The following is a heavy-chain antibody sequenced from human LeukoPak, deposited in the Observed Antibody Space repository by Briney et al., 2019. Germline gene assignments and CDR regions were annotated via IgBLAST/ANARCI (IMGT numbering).Heavy chain of an antibody. CDR3: ARGRYDRSGYYYYGIDV. CDR1: GLTFSDSY. D-gene: IGHD3-22*01. J-gene: IGHJ6*02. CDR2: ISSSGSSI. Sequence: GGSLRLSCAASGLTFSDSYMSWIRQAPGKGLEWVSYISSSGSSINYADSVKGRFTISRDNAKNSLYLQMNSLRAEDTAVYYCARGRYDRSGYYYYGIDVWGQGTTVTVSS. V-gene: IGHV3-11*01.